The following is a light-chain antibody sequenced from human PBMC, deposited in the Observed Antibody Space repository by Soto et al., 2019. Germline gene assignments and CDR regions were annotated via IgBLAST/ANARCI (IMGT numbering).Light chain of an antibody. CDR3: QQYKDWPRT. J-gene: IGKJ1*01. CDR1: QSVTDN. V-gene: IGKV3-15*01. CDR2: GAS. Sequence: EIVMTQSPATLSVSPGERATLSCRASQSVTDNVAWYQQKPGQAPRLLIYGASTRYTGVPARFSGGGSETEFTLTISSLQSEDFAVYYCQQYKDWPRTFGQGTKVEIK.